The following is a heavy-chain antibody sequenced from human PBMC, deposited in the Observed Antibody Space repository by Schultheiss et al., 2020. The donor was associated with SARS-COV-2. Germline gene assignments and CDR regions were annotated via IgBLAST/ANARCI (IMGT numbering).Heavy chain of an antibody. Sequence: GGSLRLSCAASGFTFSSYAMSWVRQAPGKGLEWVSYISSSGSTIYYADSVKGRFTISRDNAKNSLYLQMNSLRAEDTAVYYCARRTVDYYDSSGGTWFDPWGQGTLVTVSS. D-gene: IGHD3-22*01. V-gene: IGHV3-48*01. CDR3: ARRTVDYYDSSGGTWFDP. CDR1: GFTFSSYA. J-gene: IGHJ5*02. CDR2: ISSSGSTI.